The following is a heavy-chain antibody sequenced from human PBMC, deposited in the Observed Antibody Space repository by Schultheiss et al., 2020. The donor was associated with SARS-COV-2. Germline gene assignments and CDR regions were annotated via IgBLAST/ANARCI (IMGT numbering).Heavy chain of an antibody. V-gene: IGHV1-2*04. CDR2: INPNSGGT. CDR3: ARNVYSYGPLNWFDP. CDR1: GYIFIDYY. J-gene: IGHJ5*02. D-gene: IGHD5-18*01. Sequence: ASVKVSCKASGYIFIDYYMHWVRQAPGQGLEWMGWINPNSGGTNYAQKFQGWVTMTRDTSISTAYMELSRLRSDDTAVYYCARNVYSYGPLNWFDPWGQGTLVTVSS.